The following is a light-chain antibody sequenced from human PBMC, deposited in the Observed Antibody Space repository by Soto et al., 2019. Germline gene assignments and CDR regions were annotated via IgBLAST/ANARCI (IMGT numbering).Light chain of an antibody. CDR2: EGS. CDR1: SSDVGSYNL. J-gene: IGLJ1*01. Sequence: QSVLTQPASVSGSPGQSITISCTGTSSDVGSYNLVSWYQQHPGKAPKIMIYEGSKRPSGVSNRFSGSKSGNTASLTISGLQAEDEADYYCCSYAGSSTSPYVFGTGTKVTVL. CDR3: CSYAGSSTSPYV. V-gene: IGLV2-23*01.